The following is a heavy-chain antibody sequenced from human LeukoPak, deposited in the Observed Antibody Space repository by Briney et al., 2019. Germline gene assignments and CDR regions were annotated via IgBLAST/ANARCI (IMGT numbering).Heavy chain of an antibody. CDR1: GGSMNSYY. CDR3: ARVEDSSGSFDY. V-gene: IGHV4-59*01. J-gene: IGHJ4*02. Sequence: SETLSLTCTVSGGSMNSYYWSWIRQPPGKGLEWIGYIYYSGSTNYNPSLKSRVTISVDTSKNQFSLKLSSVSAADTAVYYCARVEDSSGSFDYWGQGTLVTVSS. CDR2: IYYSGST. D-gene: IGHD6-19*01.